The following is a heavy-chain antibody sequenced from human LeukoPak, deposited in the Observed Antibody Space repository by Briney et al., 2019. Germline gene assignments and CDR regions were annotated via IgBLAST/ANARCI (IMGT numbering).Heavy chain of an antibody. D-gene: IGHD6-13*01. J-gene: IGHJ4*02. V-gene: IGHV5-51*01. Sequence: GESLKISCKGSGYNFTYYWIGWVRQMPGKGLEWMGIIYPGDSDTRYSPSFQGQVTISADKSINTAYLQWSSLKASDTAMYYCARPRHPVSSWYDYWGQGTVVTVSS. CDR1: GYNFTYYW. CDR3: ARPRHPVSSWYDY. CDR2: IYPGDSDT.